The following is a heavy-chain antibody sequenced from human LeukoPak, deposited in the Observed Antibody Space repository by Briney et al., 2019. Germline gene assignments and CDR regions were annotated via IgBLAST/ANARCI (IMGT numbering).Heavy chain of an antibody. CDR1: GFTFSSYS. J-gene: IGHJ4*02. CDR3: AKGSSSGWSGDYFDY. CDR2: ISGSGGST. D-gene: IGHD6-19*01. Sequence: GGSLRLSCAASGFTFSSYSMNWVRQAPGKGLEWVSTISGSGGSTYYADSVKGRYTISRDNSKNTLSLQMSSLRVEDTAVYYCAKGSSSGWSGDYFDYWGQGTLVTVSS. V-gene: IGHV3-23*01.